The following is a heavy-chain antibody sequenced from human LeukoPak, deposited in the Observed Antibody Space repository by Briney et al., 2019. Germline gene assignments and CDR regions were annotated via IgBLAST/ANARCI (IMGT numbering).Heavy chain of an antibody. J-gene: IGHJ4*02. CDR3: ARGSGDWTYYFDY. CDR2: TYHGGTT. CDR1: GYSISSGYL. Sequence: TSETLSLTCTVSGYSISSGYLWGWIQQPPGKGLEWIGSTYHGGTTYSNPSLKSRVIISEDTSKNQFSLKLSSVTAADTAVYYCARGSGDWTYYFDYWGQGTLVTVSS. V-gene: IGHV4-38-2*02. D-gene: IGHD2-21*02.